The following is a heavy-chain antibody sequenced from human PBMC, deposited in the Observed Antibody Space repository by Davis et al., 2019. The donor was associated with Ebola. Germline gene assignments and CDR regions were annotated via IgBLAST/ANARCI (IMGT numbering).Heavy chain of an antibody. CDR1: GYSISSGYY. V-gene: IGHV4-38-2*01. CDR3: ARRHDYYYYMDV. CDR2: IYHSGST. Sequence: PSETLSLTCAVSGYSISSGYYWGWIRQPPGKGLEWIGSIYHSGSTYYNPSLKSRVTISVDTSKNQFSLKLSSVTAADTAVYYCARRHDYYYYMDVWGKGTTVTVSS. J-gene: IGHJ6*03.